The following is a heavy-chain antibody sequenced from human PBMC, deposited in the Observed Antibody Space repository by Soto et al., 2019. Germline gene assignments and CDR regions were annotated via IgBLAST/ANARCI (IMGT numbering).Heavy chain of an antibody. CDR3: VRDRSGSYLEGFDY. Sequence: EVQLVESGGGLVHLGGSRRLSCAASGFTFSSYWMTWVRQAPGQGLEWVANIKHDGSEKYYVDSVKGRFTISRDNARNSVFLEMTSLRAEDTAVYSCVRDRSGSYLEGFDYWGKGTLVTVSA. CDR1: GFTFSSYW. V-gene: IGHV3-7*01. CDR2: IKHDGSEK. J-gene: IGHJ4*02. D-gene: IGHD1-26*01.